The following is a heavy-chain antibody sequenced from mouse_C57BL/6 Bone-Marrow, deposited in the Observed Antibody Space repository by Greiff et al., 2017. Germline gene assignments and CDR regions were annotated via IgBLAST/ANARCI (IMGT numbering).Heavy chain of an antibody. J-gene: IGHJ3*01. Sequence: VQLQQSGAELARPGASVKLSCKASGYTFTSSGISWVKQRTGQGLEWIGEIYPRSGTTYYNEQFKGKATLTADKSSSTAYMELRSLTSEDSAVYVCAREDYDKMAWFAYWGQGTLVTVSA. D-gene: IGHD2-4*01. CDR3: AREDYDKMAWFAY. V-gene: IGHV1-81*01. CDR2: IYPRSGTT. CDR1: GYTFTSSG.